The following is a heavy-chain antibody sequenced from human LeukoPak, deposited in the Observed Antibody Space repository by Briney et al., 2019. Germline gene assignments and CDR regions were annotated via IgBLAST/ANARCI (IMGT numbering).Heavy chain of an antibody. V-gene: IGHV1-69*05. J-gene: IGHJ5*02. CDR1: GGTFSSYA. Sequence: GALVKVSCKASGGTFSSYAISWVRQAPGQGLEWMGRIIPIFGTANYAQKFQGRVTITTDESTSTAYMELSSLRSEDTAVYYCARENYRGGNWFDPWGQGTLVTVSS. CDR2: IIPIFGTA. D-gene: IGHD4-11*01. CDR3: ARENYRGGNWFDP.